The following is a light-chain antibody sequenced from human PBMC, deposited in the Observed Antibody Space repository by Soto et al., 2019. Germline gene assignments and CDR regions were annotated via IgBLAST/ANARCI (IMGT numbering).Light chain of an antibody. CDR2: DND. V-gene: IGLV1-51*01. CDR3: EAWDSSLSAGV. CDR1: RSNIGNNY. Sequence: QSVLTQPPSVSAAPGHKVTVSCSGSRSNIGNNYVSWYQHLPGTAPKLLIYDNDKRPSGIPDRFSASKSGTSATLGITGLQTGDEADYYCEAWDSSLSAGVFGGGTKVTVL. J-gene: IGLJ3*02.